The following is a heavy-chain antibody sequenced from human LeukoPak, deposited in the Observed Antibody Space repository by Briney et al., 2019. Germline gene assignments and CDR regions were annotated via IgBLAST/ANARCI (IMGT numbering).Heavy chain of an antibody. CDR1: GYTFTSYG. Sequence: ASVKVSCKASGYTFTSYGISWARQAPGQGLEWMGWISAYNGNTNYAQKLQGRVTMTTDTSTSTAYMELRGLRSDDTAVYYCARAGYSSSLFGSRPDYWGQGTLVTVSS. D-gene: IGHD6-13*01. V-gene: IGHV1-18*01. J-gene: IGHJ4*02. CDR2: ISAYNGNT. CDR3: ARAGYSSSLFGSRPDY.